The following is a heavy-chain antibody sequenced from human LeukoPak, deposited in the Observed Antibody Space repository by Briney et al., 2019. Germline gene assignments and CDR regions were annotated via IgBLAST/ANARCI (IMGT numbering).Heavy chain of an antibody. CDR3: ARDGHTMVRGVITGLDP. J-gene: IGHJ5*02. CDR1: GYTFTSYG. V-gene: IGHV1-18*01. Sequence: ASVKVSCKASGYTFTSYGISWVRQAPGQGLEWMGWISAYNGNTNYAQKLQGRVTMTTDTSTSTAYMELRSLRSDDTAVYYCARDGHTMVRGVITGLDPWGQGTLVTVSS. D-gene: IGHD3-10*01. CDR2: ISAYNGNT.